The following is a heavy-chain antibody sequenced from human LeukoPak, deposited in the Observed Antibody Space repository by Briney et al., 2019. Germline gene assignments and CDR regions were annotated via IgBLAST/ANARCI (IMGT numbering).Heavy chain of an antibody. V-gene: IGHV3-11*01. J-gene: IGHJ4*02. CDR3: AKVIDSYASLDY. D-gene: IGHD5-18*01. CDR1: GFTFSDYY. CDR2: ISTSGTTI. Sequence: GGSLRLSCAASGFTFSDYYMNWIRQAPGKGLEWVPYISTSGTTIYYADSVKGRFTISRDNSKNTLYLQMNSLRAEDTAVYYCAKVIDSYASLDYWGQGTLVTVSS.